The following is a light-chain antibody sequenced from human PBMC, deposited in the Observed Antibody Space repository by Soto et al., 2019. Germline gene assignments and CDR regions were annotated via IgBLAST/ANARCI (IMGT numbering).Light chain of an antibody. CDR1: SGHSNSI. CDR2: LEGSGSY. CDR3: ETWSSNTRV. V-gene: IGLV4-60*03. J-gene: IGLJ2*01. Sequence: QSVLPQSSSASASLGSSVKLTCTLSSGHSNSIIAWHQQQPGKAPRHLMNLEGSGSYNKGSGVPDRFSGSSSGADRYLTISSLQSEDEADYYCETWSSNTRVFGGGTKLTVL.